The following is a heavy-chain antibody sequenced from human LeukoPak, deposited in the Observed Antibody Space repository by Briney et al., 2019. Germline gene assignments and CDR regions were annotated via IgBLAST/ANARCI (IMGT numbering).Heavy chain of an antibody. CDR3: AKRVRADPKFYYFDY. CDR1: GFTFSSYA. D-gene: IGHD6-19*01. J-gene: IGHJ4*02. V-gene: IGHV3-23*01. Sequence: GGSLRLTCAASGFTFSSYAMSWVRQAPGKGLEWVSAISGSGGSTYYADSVKGRFTISRDNSKNTLYLQMNSLRAEDTAVYYCAKRVRADPKFYYFDYWGQGTLVTVSS. CDR2: ISGSGGST.